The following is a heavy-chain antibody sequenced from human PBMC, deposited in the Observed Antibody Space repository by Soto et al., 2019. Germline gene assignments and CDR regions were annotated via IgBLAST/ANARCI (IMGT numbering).Heavy chain of an antibody. D-gene: IGHD5-18*01. CDR3: ARDEVRGYSYVYPGY. Sequence: PGGSLRLSCAASGFTFSSYAMHWVRQAPGKGLEWVAVISYDGSNKYYADSVKGRFTISRDNSKNTLYLQMNSLRAEDTAVYYCARDEVRGYSYVYPGYWGQGTLVTVSS. V-gene: IGHV3-30-3*01. CDR2: ISYDGSNK. CDR1: GFTFSSYA. J-gene: IGHJ4*02.